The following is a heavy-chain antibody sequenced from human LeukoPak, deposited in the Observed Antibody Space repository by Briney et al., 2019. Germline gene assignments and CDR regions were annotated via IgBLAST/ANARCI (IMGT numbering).Heavy chain of an antibody. Sequence: SGTLSLTCAVSGGSISSSNWWSWVRQPPGKGLEWIGYIYYSGSTYYNPSLKSRVTISVDTSKNQFSLKLSSVTAADTAVYYCARGDDFSKDLDYWGQGTLVTVSS. CDR3: ARGDDFSKDLDY. V-gene: IGHV4-4*02. CDR1: GGSISSSNW. CDR2: IYYSGST. J-gene: IGHJ4*02. D-gene: IGHD3-3*01.